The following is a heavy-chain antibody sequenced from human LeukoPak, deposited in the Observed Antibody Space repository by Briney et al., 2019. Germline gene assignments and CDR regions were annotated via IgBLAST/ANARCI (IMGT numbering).Heavy chain of an antibody. V-gene: IGHV4-59*08. Sequence: SETLSLTCTVSGGSISSYYWSWIRQPPGKGLEWIGYIHYSGSTNYNPSLKSRVTISVDTSKNQFSLKLSSVTAADTAVYYCASTAGIYDSSGYYYPNFDYWGQGTLVTVSS. CDR3: ASTAGIYDSSGYYYPNFDY. CDR2: IHYSGST. J-gene: IGHJ4*02. D-gene: IGHD3-22*01. CDR1: GGSISSYY.